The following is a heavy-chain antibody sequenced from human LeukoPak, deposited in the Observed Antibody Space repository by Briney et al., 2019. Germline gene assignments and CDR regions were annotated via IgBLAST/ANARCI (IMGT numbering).Heavy chain of an antibody. V-gene: IGHV5-51*01. Sequence: GESLKISCKGSGYSFTSYWIGWVRQMPGKGLEWMGIIYPGDSDTRYSPSFQGQVTISADKSVSTAYLQWSSLKASDTAMYYCARKYYDILTGYPTDAFDIWGQGTMVTVSS. J-gene: IGHJ3*02. CDR2: IYPGDSDT. D-gene: IGHD3-9*01. CDR1: GYSFTSYW. CDR3: ARKYYDILTGYPTDAFDI.